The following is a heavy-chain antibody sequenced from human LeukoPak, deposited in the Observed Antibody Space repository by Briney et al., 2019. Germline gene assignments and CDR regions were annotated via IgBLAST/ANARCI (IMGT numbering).Heavy chain of an antibody. D-gene: IGHD2-21*02. CDR1: GFTFSSYW. J-gene: IGHJ4*02. V-gene: IGHV3-7*01. Sequence: GGSLRLSCAASGFTFSSYWMSWVRQAPGKGLEWVATIRQDGSEKLYVDSVKGRFAISRDNAQSSLYLQMKSMRAEDTAVYFCARGIVPDSARYFDYWGQGTLVTVSS. CDR2: IRQDGSEK. CDR3: ARGIVPDSARYFDY.